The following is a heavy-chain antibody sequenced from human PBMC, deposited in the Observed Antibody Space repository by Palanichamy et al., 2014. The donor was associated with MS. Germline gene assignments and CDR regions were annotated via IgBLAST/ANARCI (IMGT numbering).Heavy chain of an antibody. Sequence: QVQLVESGGGVVQPGKSLRLSCAASGFTFSSYAMHWARQAPGKGLEWVAVISYDGSNEDYADSVEGRFTTSRDNSKNTLYLQMNSLRAVDTAVYYCARVRELATMGANWFDPWGQGTLVTVPS. V-gene: IGHV3-30-3*01. CDR1: GFTFSSYA. J-gene: IGHJ5*02. CDR3: ARVRELATMGANWFDP. D-gene: IGHD5-12*01. CDR2: ISYDGSNE.